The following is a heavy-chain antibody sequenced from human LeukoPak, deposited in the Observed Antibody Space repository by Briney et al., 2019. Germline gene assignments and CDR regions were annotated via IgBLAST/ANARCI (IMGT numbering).Heavy chain of an antibody. J-gene: IGHJ4*02. V-gene: IGHV3-15*01. CDR1: GFTFINAW. CDR2: IKSDGTT. Sequence: GGSLRLSCATSGFTFINAWLSWVRQAPGKGLEWVGRIKSDGTTDYAAPVKGRLTISRDVSKATLYLQMNSLKTEDTAIYYCTTVSHFYLGGQGTLVTVSS. D-gene: IGHD2/OR15-2a*01. CDR3: TTVSHFYL.